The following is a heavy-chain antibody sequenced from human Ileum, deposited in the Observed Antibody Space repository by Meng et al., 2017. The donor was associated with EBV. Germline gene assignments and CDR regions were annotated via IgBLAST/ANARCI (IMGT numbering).Heavy chain of an antibody. CDR2: ISPNGIDK. Sequence: QLHMSQLGGGGVHPGRSIRTCCAASGFTLSDDGFHWVRQAPDKGLEWGGFISPNGIDKFYGDSVRGRFTFSRDISKNTLYVQMNDLRTEDTAVYYCSKDQGYSFGFPWGQGTLVTVSS. D-gene: IGHD5-12*01. CDR1: GFTLSDDG. V-gene: IGHV3-30*18. J-gene: IGHJ5*02. CDR3: SKDQGYSFGFP.